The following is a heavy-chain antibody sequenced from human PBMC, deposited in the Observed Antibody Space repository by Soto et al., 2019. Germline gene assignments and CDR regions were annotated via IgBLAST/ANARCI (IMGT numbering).Heavy chain of an antibody. Sequence: GESLKISCKGSGYSFTSYWIGWVRQMPGKGLEWMGIIYPGDSDTRYSPSFQGQVTISADKSISTAYLQWSSLKASDTAMYYCARVHDFWSGYHLRYCYYGMDVWGQGTTVTVSS. V-gene: IGHV5-51*01. CDR3: ARVHDFWSGYHLRYCYYGMDV. CDR2: IYPGDSDT. J-gene: IGHJ6*02. D-gene: IGHD3-3*01. CDR1: GYSFTSYW.